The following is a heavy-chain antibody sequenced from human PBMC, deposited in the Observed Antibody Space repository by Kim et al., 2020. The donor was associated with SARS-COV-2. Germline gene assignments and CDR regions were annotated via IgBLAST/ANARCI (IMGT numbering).Heavy chain of an antibody. D-gene: IGHD6-19*01. CDR1: GFTFSSYA. Sequence: GGSLRLSCAASGFTFSSYAMSWVRQAPGKGLEWVSAISGSGGSTYYADSVKGRFTISRDNSKNTLYLQMNSLRAEDTAVYYCAKGELTGRLWSIAVAVGYWGQGTLVTVSS. J-gene: IGHJ4*02. CDR2: ISGSGGST. CDR3: AKGELTGRLWSIAVAVGY. V-gene: IGHV3-23*01.